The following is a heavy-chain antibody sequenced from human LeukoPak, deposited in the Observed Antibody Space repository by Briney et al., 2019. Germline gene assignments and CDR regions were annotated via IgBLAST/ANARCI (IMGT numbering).Heavy chain of an antibody. D-gene: IGHD3-22*01. J-gene: IGHJ4*02. CDR2: VFGSGAT. CDR3: ARGYYSLGYFDY. V-gene: IGHV3-53*01. Sequence: PGGSLRLSCAASVSAYITWVRQAPGKGLEWVSVVFGSGATYYADSVKGRFTISRDNAKNSLFLQMNSLRDEDTAVYYCARGYYSLGYFDYWGQGALVTVSS. CDR1: VSAY.